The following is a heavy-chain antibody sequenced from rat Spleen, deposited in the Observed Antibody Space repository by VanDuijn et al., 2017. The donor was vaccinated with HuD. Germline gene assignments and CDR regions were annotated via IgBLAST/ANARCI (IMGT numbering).Heavy chain of an antibody. J-gene: IGHJ3*01. V-gene: IGHV4-2*01. Sequence: EVQLVESGGGLVQPGRSLKLSCAASGFTFSNYGMAWVRQAPGKGLEWVGQINRDGSTIDYTPSLKDRFTISRDNAQNTLYLQMSKLGSEDTAIYYCASGIWFAYWGQGTLVTVSS. CDR2: INRDGSTI. CDR1: GFTFSNYG. CDR3: ASGIWFAY.